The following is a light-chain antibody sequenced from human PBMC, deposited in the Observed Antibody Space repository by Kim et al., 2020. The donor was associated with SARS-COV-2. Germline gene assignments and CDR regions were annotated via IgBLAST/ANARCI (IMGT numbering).Light chain of an antibody. CDR2: TSD. J-gene: IGLJ2*01. CDR3: AAWDDSLNGVV. CDR1: TSNIGSNT. V-gene: IGLV1-44*01. Sequence: QSVLTQPPSASGTPGQTVTISCSGSTSNIGSNTVNWYRHLPGTAPKLLIYTSDQRPSGVPDRFSGSQSGTSATLAISGLQSEDEADYYCAAWDDSLNGVVFGGGTQPDRP.